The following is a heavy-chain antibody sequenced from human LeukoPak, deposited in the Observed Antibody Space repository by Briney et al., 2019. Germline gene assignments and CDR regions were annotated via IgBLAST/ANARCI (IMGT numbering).Heavy chain of an antibody. V-gene: IGHV1-69*01. Sequence: SVRVSCKASGGTFSIYSITWVRQAPGQGLEWMGGIIPLFGTTSYALKFQGRVTITADESTTTAYMELSSLRSEDTAVYYCARGTGLYDILTLDLWGQGTLVTVSS. D-gene: IGHD3-9*01. CDR3: ARGTGLYDILTLDL. CDR2: IIPLFGTT. J-gene: IGHJ5*02. CDR1: GGTFSIYS.